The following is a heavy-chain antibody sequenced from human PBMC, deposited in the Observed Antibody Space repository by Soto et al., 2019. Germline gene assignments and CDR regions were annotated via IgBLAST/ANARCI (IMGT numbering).Heavy chain of an antibody. CDR1: GGSFSGYY. V-gene: IGHV4-34*09. J-gene: IGHJ4*02. CDR2: ISNSGST. CDR3: ARGVLL. Sequence: SETLSLTCAVYGGSFSGYYWSWIRQHPGKGLEWIGCISNSGSTYYNSSLKSRVTISVDTSENQFSLKLTSVTDADTAVYYCARGVLLWGQGTLVTVSS.